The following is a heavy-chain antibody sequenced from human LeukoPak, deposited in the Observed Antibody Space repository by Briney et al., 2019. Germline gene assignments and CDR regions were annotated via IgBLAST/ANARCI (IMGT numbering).Heavy chain of an antibody. J-gene: IGHJ4*02. Sequence: GGSLRLSCAASGFTFGSYAMHWVRQAPGKGLEWVAVISYDGSNKYYADSVKGRFTISRDNSKNTLYLQMNSLRAEDTAVYYCARDENNWSPFDYWGQGTLVTVSS. CDR3: ARDENNWSPFDY. V-gene: IGHV3-30*04. CDR1: GFTFGSYA. D-gene: IGHD1-20*01. CDR2: ISYDGSNK.